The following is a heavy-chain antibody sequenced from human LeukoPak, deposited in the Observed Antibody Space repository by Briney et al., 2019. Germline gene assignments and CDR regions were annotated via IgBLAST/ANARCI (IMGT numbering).Heavy chain of an antibody. CDR2: IYYSGST. V-gene: IGHV4-59*01. CDR3: ARGGYSNGSFDY. Sequence: PSETLSLTCTVSGGSISSYHWSWIRQPPGKGLEWIGYIYYSGSTNYNPSLKSRVTISVDTSKNQFSLKLSSMTAADTAVYYCARGGYSNGSFDYWGQGTLVTVSS. CDR1: GGSISSYH. D-gene: IGHD5-18*01. J-gene: IGHJ4*02.